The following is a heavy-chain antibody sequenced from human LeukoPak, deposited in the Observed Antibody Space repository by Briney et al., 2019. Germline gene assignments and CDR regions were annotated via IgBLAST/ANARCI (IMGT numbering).Heavy chain of an antibody. J-gene: IGHJ5*02. CDR2: ISSSGDTM. V-gene: IGHV3-11*01. CDR3: ARDDCSGGTCYPDP. D-gene: IGHD2-15*01. Sequence: GGSLRLSCAASGFTFSDYYMTWLRQAPGKGLEWLSYISSSGDTMYYADSVKGRFTISRDNAKHSLYLQMNSLRAEDTALYYCARDDCSGGTCYPDPWGQGTLVIVSS. CDR1: GFTFSDYY.